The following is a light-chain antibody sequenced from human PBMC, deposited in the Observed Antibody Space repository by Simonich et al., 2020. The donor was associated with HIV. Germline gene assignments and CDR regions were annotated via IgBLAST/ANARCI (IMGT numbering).Light chain of an antibody. CDR1: QGISSS. V-gene: IGKV1-9*01. J-gene: IGKJ1*01. CDR3: QQYNSYLWT. CDR2: ATS. Sequence: DIQLTQSPSLLSASVGDRVTITCRASQGISSSLASYQQKPGKAPKLLIYATSTLQSWVPSRFSGSGSGTEFALTISSLQPEDFATYYCQQYNSYLWTFGQGTKVEIK.